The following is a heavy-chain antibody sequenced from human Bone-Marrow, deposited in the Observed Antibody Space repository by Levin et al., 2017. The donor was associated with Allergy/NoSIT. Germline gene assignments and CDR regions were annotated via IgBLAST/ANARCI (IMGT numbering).Heavy chain of an antibody. V-gene: IGHV5-51*01. CDR1: GYTFSKYW. CDR2: IYPADSDT. CDR3: ARRQFDASGSAFFDF. Sequence: KVSCKPSGYTFSKYWIGWVRQMPGKGLGWMGTIYPADSDTRFSPSFQGQVTMSADTSTNTAFLQWNSLTASDTAIYYCARRQFDASGSAFFDFWGQGTLVTVSS. D-gene: IGHD1-26*01. J-gene: IGHJ4*02.